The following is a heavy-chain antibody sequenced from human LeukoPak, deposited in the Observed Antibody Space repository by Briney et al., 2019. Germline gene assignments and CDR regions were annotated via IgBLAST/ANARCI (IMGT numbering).Heavy chain of an antibody. CDR3: ARGPYGPKGFDY. Sequence: GGSLRLSCAASGFTFSTYSMNWVRQAPGKGLEWVSYISSGSSTIYYADSVKGRITISRDNAKNSLYLQMNSLRDEDTAIYYCARGPYGPKGFDYWAQGTLVTVSS. CDR1: GFTFSTYS. J-gene: IGHJ4*02. CDR2: ISSGSSTI. V-gene: IGHV3-48*02. D-gene: IGHD4-17*01.